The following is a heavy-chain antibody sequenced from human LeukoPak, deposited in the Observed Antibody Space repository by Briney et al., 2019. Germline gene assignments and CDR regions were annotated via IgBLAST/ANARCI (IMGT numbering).Heavy chain of an antibody. Sequence: GGSLRLSCAASGFTFSNYAMGWVRQAPGKGLEWVSAISGSADRTFYADSVKGRFTISRDNSKNTLHLQMNSLRAEDTAVFYCAKGSAAGYYFDYWGQGTRVTLSS. J-gene: IGHJ4*02. D-gene: IGHD6-13*01. CDR3: AKGSAAGYYFDY. CDR1: GFTFSNYA. CDR2: ISGSADRT. V-gene: IGHV3-23*01.